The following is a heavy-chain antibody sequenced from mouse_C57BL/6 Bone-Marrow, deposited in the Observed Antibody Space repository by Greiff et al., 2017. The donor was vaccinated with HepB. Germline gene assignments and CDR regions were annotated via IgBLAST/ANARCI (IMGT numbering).Heavy chain of an antibody. CDR1: GFTFSSYG. CDR2: ISSGGSYT. V-gene: IGHV5-6*02. J-gene: IGHJ4*01. Sequence: DVKLVESGGDLVKPGGSLKLSCAASGFTFSSYGMSWVRQTPDKRLEWVATISSGGSYTYYPDSVKGRFTISRDNAKNTLYLQMSSLKSEDTAMYYCARYGGYAMDYWGQGTSVTVSS. CDR3: ARYGGYAMDY. D-gene: IGHD1-1*02.